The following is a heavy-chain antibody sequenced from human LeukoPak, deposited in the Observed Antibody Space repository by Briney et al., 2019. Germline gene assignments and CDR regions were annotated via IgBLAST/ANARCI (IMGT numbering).Heavy chain of an antibody. CDR1: GEPFSGYF. CDR2: INHSGST. CDR3: ARGPYSYDSSGAFDI. D-gene: IGHD3-22*01. Sequence: SETLSLTCAVYGEPFSGYFWTWIRQPPGKGLEWIGEINHSGSTNYNPSLKSRVTISVDTSKNQFSLKLSSVTAADTAVYFCARGPYSYDSSGAFDIWGQGTMVTVSS. J-gene: IGHJ3*02. V-gene: IGHV4-34*01.